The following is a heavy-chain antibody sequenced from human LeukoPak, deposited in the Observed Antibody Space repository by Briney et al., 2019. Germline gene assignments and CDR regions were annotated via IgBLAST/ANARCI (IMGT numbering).Heavy chain of an antibody. Sequence: SETLSLTCTVSGGSISSYYWSWIRQPPGKGLEWIGYIYYSGSTSYNPSLKSRVSISVDTSKNQFSLKLSSVTAADTAVYYCARSRLGIDYYHMDVWGKGTTVTVSS. D-gene: IGHD7-27*01. CDR2: IYYSGST. CDR3: ARSRLGIDYYHMDV. V-gene: IGHV4-59*01. J-gene: IGHJ6*03. CDR1: GGSISSYY.